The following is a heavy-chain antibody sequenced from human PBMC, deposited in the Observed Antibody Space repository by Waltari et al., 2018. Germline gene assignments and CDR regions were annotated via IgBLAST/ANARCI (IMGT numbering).Heavy chain of an antibody. V-gene: IGHV3-48*03. Sequence: DVQLVASGGGLVQPGGSLNLSCSASGFTFSSYGMNWVRQAPGKGLEWISYISGSGTTIYYADSVKGRFTISRDDAENSLYLQMNSLRAEDTALYYCARRFDSWGQGTRVTVSS. CDR3: ARRFDS. J-gene: IGHJ4*02. CDR2: ISGSGTTI. CDR1: GFTFSSYG.